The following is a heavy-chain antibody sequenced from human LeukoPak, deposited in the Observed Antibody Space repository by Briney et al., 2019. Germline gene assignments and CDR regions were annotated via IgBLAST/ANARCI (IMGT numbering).Heavy chain of an antibody. D-gene: IGHD4-17*01. CDR2: IYNSGST. Sequence: SETLSLTCIVSGGFISDYYWSWIRQPPGKGLERIGYIYNSGSTQYNPSLKGRVSISVDTSKKQFSLRLNSVTAADTAVYYCAREPDRGDYGLDVWGQGTMVTVSS. CDR1: GGFISDYY. V-gene: IGHV4-59*01. J-gene: IGHJ3*01. CDR3: AREPDRGDYGLDV.